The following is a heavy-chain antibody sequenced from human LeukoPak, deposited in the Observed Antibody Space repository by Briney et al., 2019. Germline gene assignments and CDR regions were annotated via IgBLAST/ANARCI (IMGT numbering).Heavy chain of an antibody. V-gene: IGHV1-18*01. D-gene: IGHD6-19*01. Sequence: ASVKVSCKASGYTFTSYGISWVRHAPAQGLEWMGWISAYNGKTNYAQKLQGRVTMTTDTSTSTAYMELRSLRSDHTAIYYCATNGRYSSGWHYIDYWGHGTLVTVSS. CDR2: ISAYNGKT. CDR1: GYTFTSYG. CDR3: ATNGRYSSGWHYIDY. J-gene: IGHJ4*01.